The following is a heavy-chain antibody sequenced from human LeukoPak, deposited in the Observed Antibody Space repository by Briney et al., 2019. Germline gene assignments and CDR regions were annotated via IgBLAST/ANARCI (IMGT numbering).Heavy chain of an antibody. CDR2: ISYDGTTK. J-gene: IGHJ4*02. D-gene: IGHD3-10*01. V-gene: IGHV3-30*18. CDR3: AKDRIWFGELDY. CDR1: GFTFSSYG. Sequence: PGGSLRLSCAASGFTFSSYGIHWVRQAPGKGLEWVALISYDGTTKYYGDSVKGRFTISRDSSKNTLYLQMDSLRAEDTAVYYCAKDRIWFGELDYWGQGTLVTVSS.